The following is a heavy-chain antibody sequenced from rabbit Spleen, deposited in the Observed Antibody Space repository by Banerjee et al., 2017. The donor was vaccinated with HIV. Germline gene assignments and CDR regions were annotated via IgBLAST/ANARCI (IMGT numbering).Heavy chain of an antibody. V-gene: IGHV1S40*01. J-gene: IGHJ6*01. CDR2: IFAGSGGST. CDR3: ARFYAGYGDFGYAAM. CDR1: GFSFSSGYY. Sequence: QSLEESGGDLVKPGASLTLTCTASGFSFSSGYYMCWVRQAPGKGLEWIACIFAGSGGSTDYASWAKGRFTISKTSSTTVTLQMTSLTAADTATYFCARFYAGYGDFGYAAMWGPGTLVTVS. D-gene: IGHD7-1*01.